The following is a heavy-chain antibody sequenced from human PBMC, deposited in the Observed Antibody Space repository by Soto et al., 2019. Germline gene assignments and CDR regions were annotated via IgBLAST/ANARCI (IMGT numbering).Heavy chain of an antibody. V-gene: IGHV3-23*01. J-gene: IGHJ4*02. D-gene: IGHD2-2*01. CDR1: AFTFRNYA. Sequence: PWGSLRLSCAASAFTFRNYAMSWVRQAPGKGLEWVSAIGDSGATTYYADSVKGRFTISRDNSKNTLYLQMNNLRAEDTAFYYCAKDRSSTSCYGFDYWGPGALVTVSS. CDR2: IGDSGATT. CDR3: AKDRSSTSCYGFDY.